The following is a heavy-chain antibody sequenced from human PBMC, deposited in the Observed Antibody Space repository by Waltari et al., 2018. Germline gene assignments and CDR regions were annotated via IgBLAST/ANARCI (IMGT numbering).Heavy chain of an antibody. Sequence: EVQVVESGGGLVQPGGSLRLACSASGFPFSTYWMHWVRQAPGKGLVWVSRINSDGSITSYADSVKGRFTISRDNAKNTLFLQMNSLRAEDTAVYYCARGGEARTTGQQLGYWGQGTLVTVSS. D-gene: IGHD6-13*01. CDR2: INSDGSIT. CDR3: ARGGEARTTGQQLGY. CDR1: GFPFSTYW. V-gene: IGHV3-74*01. J-gene: IGHJ4*02.